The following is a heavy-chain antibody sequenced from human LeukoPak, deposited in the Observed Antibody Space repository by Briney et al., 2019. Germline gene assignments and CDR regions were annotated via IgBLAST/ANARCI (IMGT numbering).Heavy chain of an antibody. Sequence: GGSLRLSCAASGFTFSNYAMSWVRHAPGKGLEWVSAISGSGVSTYYADSVKGRFTISRDNSKNTLYLQMNSLRVEDTAAYYCANYISRIHFDYWGQGTLVTVSS. CDR2: ISGSGVST. D-gene: IGHD2-2*02. V-gene: IGHV3-23*01. J-gene: IGHJ4*02. CDR1: GFTFSNYA. CDR3: ANYISRIHFDY.